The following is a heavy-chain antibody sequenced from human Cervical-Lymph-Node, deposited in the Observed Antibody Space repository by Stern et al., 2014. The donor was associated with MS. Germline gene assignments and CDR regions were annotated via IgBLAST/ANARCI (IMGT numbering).Heavy chain of an antibody. CDR1: GYTFTKYY. CDR2: ISPAGEST. D-gene: IGHD2-2*01. V-gene: IGHV1-46*01. J-gene: IGHJ4*02. CDR3: AAAAATVLAFDY. Sequence: VQLVQSGAEVKKPGASVKASCRASGYTFTKYYIHWVRQAPGQGLEWVGVISPAGESTSYAQKYQGRITLTRDTSTGTGYMEVSSLTSDDTAVYYCAAAAATVLAFDYWGQGALVTVSS.